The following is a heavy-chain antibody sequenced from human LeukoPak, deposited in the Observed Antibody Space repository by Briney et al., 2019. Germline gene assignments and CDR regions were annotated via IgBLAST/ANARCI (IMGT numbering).Heavy chain of an antibody. CDR3: AKDTYDY. D-gene: IGHD3-16*01. CDR2: ISYDGSNK. CDR1: GFTFSSYG. Sequence: GGSVRLSCAASGFTFSSYGMHWVRQAPGKGLEWVAVISYDGSNKYYADSVKGRFTISRDNSKNTLYLQMNSLRAEDTAVYYCAKDTYDYWGQGTLVTVSS. J-gene: IGHJ4*02. V-gene: IGHV3-30*18.